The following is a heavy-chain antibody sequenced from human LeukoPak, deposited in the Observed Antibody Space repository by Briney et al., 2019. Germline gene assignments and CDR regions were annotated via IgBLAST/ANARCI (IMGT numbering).Heavy chain of an antibody. D-gene: IGHD3-10*01. CDR2: ISDSANNT. CDR1: GFTFSSYA. J-gene: IGHJ4*02. CDR3: AKVYWYGSGSFIFDY. V-gene: IGHV3-23*01. Sequence: GGSLRLSCAASGFTFSSYAMSWVRQAPGKGLEGVSSISDSANNTYYADSVKGRFTISRDNSKNTLFLQMNSLGAEDTAVYYCAKVYWYGSGSFIFDYWGQGTLVTASS.